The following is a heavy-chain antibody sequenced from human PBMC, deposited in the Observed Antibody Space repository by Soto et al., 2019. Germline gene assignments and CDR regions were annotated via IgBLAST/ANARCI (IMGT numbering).Heavy chain of an antibody. CDR3: AKDYYDSSGYYPGFDYYYGMDV. CDR2: ISYDGSNK. D-gene: IGHD3-22*01. J-gene: IGHJ6*02. CDR1: GFTFSSYG. V-gene: IGHV3-30*18. Sequence: TGGSLRLSCAASGFTFSSYGMHWVRQAPGKGLEWVAVISYDGSNKYYADSVKGRFTISRDNSKNTLYLQMNSLRAEDTAVYYCAKDYYDSSGYYPGFDYYYGMDVWGQGTTVTVSS.